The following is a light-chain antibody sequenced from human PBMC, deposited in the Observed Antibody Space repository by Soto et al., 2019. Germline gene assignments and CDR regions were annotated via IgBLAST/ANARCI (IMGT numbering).Light chain of an antibody. V-gene: IGKV1-8*01. Sequence: AIRMTQSPSSRSASTLDRVTMSGRASQGISSYLAWYQQKPGKAPKLLIYAASTLQSGVPSRFSGSGSGTDFTLTISCLQSEDFATYYCQQYYSYPPLTFGGGTKVDIK. CDR2: AAS. CDR3: QQYYSYPPLT. J-gene: IGKJ4*01. CDR1: QGISSY.